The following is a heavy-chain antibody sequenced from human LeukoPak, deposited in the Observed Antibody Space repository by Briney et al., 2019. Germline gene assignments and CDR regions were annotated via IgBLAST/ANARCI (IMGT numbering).Heavy chain of an antibody. CDR1: GYSFTSYW. CDR3: ARSSGYSSSWYP. Sequence: GESLKISCKGSGYSFTSYWITWVRQMPGKGLEWMGRIDPSDSYTNYSPSFQGHVTISADKSISTAYLQWSSLKASDTAMYYCARSSGYSSSWYPWGQGTLVSVSS. CDR2: IDPSDSYT. J-gene: IGHJ5*02. D-gene: IGHD6-13*01. V-gene: IGHV5-10-1*01.